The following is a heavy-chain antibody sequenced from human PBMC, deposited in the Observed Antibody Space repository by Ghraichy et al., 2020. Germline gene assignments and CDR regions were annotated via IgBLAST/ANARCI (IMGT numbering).Heavy chain of an antibody. Sequence: ASVKVSCKASGYTFSTYGISWVRQAPGQGLEWMEWISAYNGNTNYAQNLQGRVTMTTDTSTSTAYMELRSLRSDDTAVYYCARDYYYDATGYYSASLYWGQGTLVTVSS. J-gene: IGHJ4*02. CDR1: GYTFSTYG. V-gene: IGHV1-18*01. D-gene: IGHD3-22*01. CDR2: ISAYNGNT. CDR3: ARDYYYDATGYYSASLY.